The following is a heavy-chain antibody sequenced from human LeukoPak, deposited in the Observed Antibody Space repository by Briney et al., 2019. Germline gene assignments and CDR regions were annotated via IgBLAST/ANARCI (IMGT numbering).Heavy chain of an antibody. CDR1: GGSISSYY. D-gene: IGHD4-17*01. CDR3: ARRQDYGDYDYFDY. V-gene: IGHV4-4*07. Sequence: SETLSLTCTVSGGSISSYYWSWIRQPAGKGLEWIGRIYTSGSTNYNPSLKGRVTMSVDTSKNQFSLKLSSVTAADTAVYYCARRQDYGDYDYFDYWAREPWSPSPQ. CDR2: IYTSGST. J-gene: IGHJ4*02.